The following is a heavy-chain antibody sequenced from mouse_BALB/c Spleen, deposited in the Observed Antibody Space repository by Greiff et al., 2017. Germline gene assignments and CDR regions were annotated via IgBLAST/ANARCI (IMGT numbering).Heavy chain of an antibody. D-gene: IGHD1-1*01. CDR3: ARSYYGWFAY. CDR2: SRNKANDYTT. CDR1: GFTFSDFY. Sequence: EVNVVESGGGLVQPGGSLRLSCATSGFTFSDFYMEWVRQPPGKRLEWIAASRNKANDYTTEYSASVKGRFIVSRDTSQSILYLQMNALRAEDTAIYYCARSYYGWFAYWGQGTLVTVSA. V-gene: IGHV7-1*02. J-gene: IGHJ3*01.